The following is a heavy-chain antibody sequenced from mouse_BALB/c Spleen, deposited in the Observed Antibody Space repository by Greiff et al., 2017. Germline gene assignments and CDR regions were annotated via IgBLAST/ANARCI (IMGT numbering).Heavy chain of an antibody. CDR2: ISSGGSYT. V-gene: IGHV5-6*01. J-gene: IGHJ1*01. CDR3: ARHNYYGSSTAGYFDV. D-gene: IGHD1-1*01. Sequence: EVQRVESGGDLVKPGGSLKLSCAASGFTFSSYGMSWVRQTPDKRLEWVATISSGGSYTYYPDSVKGRFTISRDNAKNTLYLQMSSLKSEDTAMYYCARHNYYGSSTAGYFDVWGAGTTVTVSS. CDR1: GFTFSSYG.